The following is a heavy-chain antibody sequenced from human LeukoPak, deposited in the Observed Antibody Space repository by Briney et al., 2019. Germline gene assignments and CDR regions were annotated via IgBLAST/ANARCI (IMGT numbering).Heavy chain of an antibody. J-gene: IGHJ4*02. V-gene: IGHV3-30*03. CDR2: ISYDGSNK. D-gene: IGHD1-14*01. CDR3: AREAWRKGFDY. Sequence: GGSLRLSCAASGFTFSSYGMHWVRQAPGKGLEWVAVISYDGSNKYYADSVKGRFTISRDNSKNTLYLQMNSLRAEDTAVYYCAREAWRKGFDYWGQGTLVTVSS. CDR1: GFTFSSYG.